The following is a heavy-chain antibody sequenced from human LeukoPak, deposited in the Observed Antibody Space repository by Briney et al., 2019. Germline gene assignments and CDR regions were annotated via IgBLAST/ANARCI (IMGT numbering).Heavy chain of an antibody. CDR3: ARVNPFPPGVAEYCSSTSCYVIDY. CDR2: LYYSGST. CDR1: GGSISSYY. J-gene: IGHJ4*02. D-gene: IGHD2-2*01. V-gene: IGHV4-59*01. Sequence: SETLSLTRTVSGGSISSYYWSWIRQPPGKGLEWIGYLYYSGSTNYNPSLKSRVTISVDTSKNQFSLKLSSVTAADTAVYYCARVNPFPPGVAEYCSSTSCYVIDYWGQGTLVTVSS.